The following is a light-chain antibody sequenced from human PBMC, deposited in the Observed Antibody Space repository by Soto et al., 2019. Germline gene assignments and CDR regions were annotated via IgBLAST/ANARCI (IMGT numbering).Light chain of an antibody. CDR1: SSNIGSNT. J-gene: IGLJ1*01. CDR3: AAWDDSLSGTYV. V-gene: IGLV1-44*01. CDR2: SNN. Sequence: QSVLTQPPSASGTPGQGVTISCSGSSSNIGSNTVNWYQQVPGTAPKLLIYSNNRRPSGVPDRFSGSKSGTSASLAISGLQSEDEADYYCAAWDDSLSGTYVFGTGTKVTVL.